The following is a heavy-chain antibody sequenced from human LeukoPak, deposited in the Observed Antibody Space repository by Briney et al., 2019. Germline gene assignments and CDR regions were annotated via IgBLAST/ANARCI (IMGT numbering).Heavy chain of an antibody. Sequence: GSLRLSCAASGFIFSDHYMDWVRQATGKGLEWVSAIGTAGDTFYPGSVKGRFTISRENAKNSLSLQMNSLRAEDTAVYYCVRQQTPHGNFDYWGQGTLVTVSS. CDR2: IGTAGDT. J-gene: IGHJ4*02. V-gene: IGHV3-13*01. CDR1: GFIFSDHY. CDR3: VRQQTPHGNFDY. D-gene: IGHD1-26*01.